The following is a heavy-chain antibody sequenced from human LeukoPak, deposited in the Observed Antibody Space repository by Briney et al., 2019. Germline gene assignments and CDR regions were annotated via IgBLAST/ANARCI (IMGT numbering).Heavy chain of an antibody. V-gene: IGHV3-30-3*01. J-gene: IGHJ4*02. D-gene: IGHD2-2*01. CDR3: ARDPIQLAHFDY. CDR1: GFTFSSYA. CDR2: ISYDGSNK. Sequence: GGSLRLSCAASGFTFSSYAMHWVRQAPGKGLEWVAVISYDGSNKYYADSVKGRFTISRDNAKNSLYLQMNSLRAEDTAVYYCARDPIQLAHFDYWGQGTLVTVSS.